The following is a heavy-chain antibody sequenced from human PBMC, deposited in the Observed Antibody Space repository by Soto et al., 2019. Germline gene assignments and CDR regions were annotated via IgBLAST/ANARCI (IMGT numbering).Heavy chain of an antibody. Sequence: PSETLSLTCTVSGGSISSYYWSWVRQPPGKGLEWIGYIYYSASTNYNPSLKSRVTISVDTSKNQFSLKLSSVTAADTAVYYCARLHHRGWHLFDYWGQGTLVTVSS. CDR2: IYYSAST. D-gene: IGHD6-19*01. CDR1: GGSISSYY. CDR3: ARLHHRGWHLFDY. V-gene: IGHV4-59*01. J-gene: IGHJ4*02.